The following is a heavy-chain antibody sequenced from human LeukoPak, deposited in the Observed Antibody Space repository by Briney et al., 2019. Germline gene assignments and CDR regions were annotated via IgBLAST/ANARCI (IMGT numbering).Heavy chain of an antibody. Sequence: GGSLRLSCAASGFTVSSNYMSWVRQAPGKGLEWVSVIYSGGSTYYADSVKARFTISRDNSKNTLYLQMNSLRAEDTAVYYCARDPSLTYCGGDCHADWGQGTLVTVSS. D-gene: IGHD2-21*02. J-gene: IGHJ4*02. CDR1: GFTVSSNY. CDR3: ARDPSLTYCGGDCHAD. CDR2: IYSGGST. V-gene: IGHV3-66*01.